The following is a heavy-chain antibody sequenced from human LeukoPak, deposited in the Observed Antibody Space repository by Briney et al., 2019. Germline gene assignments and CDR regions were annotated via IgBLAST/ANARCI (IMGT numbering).Heavy chain of an antibody. CDR1: GGTFSSYA. CDR3: ARCRSGYDQDYYYYYMDV. CDR2: IIPIFGTA. V-gene: IGHV1-69*05. D-gene: IGHD5-12*01. Sequence: ASVKVSCKASGGTFSSYAISWVRQAPGQGLEWMGGIIPIFGTANYAQKFQGRVTITTDESTSTAYMELSSLRSEDTAVYYCARCRSGYDQDYYYYYMDVWGKGTRSPSP. J-gene: IGHJ6*03.